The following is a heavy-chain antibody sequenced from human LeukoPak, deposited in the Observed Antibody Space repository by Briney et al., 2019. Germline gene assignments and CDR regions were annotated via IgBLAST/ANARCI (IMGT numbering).Heavy chain of an antibody. Sequence: TGGSLRLSCAASGFTFSSYSMNWVRQAPGKGLEWVSSISSSSSYIYYADSVKGRFTISRDNAKNSLYLQMNSLRAEDTAVYYCARDFRPLGAFDIWGKGTMVTVSS. D-gene: IGHD7-27*01. J-gene: IGHJ3*02. CDR3: ARDFRPLGAFDI. V-gene: IGHV3-21*01. CDR1: GFTFSSYS. CDR2: ISSSSSYI.